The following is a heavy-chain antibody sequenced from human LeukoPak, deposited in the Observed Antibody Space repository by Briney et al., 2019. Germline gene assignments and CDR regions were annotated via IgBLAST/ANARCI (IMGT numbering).Heavy chain of an antibody. J-gene: IGHJ4*02. CDR2: ISSGGSYT. CDR1: GFTFSDYS. CDR3: ARELRAAPSAFDY. D-gene: IGHD3-10*01. V-gene: IGHV3-11*05. Sequence: GGSLRLSCAVSGFTFSDYSMSWIRQAPGKGLEWVSYISSGGSYTNYADPVKGRFTISRDNARNSLYLQMNSLRPEDTAVYYCARELRAAPSAFDYWGQGTLVTVSS.